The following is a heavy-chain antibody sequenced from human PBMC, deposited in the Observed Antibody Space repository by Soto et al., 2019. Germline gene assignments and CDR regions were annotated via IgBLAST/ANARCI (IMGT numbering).Heavy chain of an antibody. Sequence: QVQLVESGGGVVQPGRSLRLSCAASGFTFSSYAMHWVRRAPGKGLEWMAVMSYDGSNKYYADSVKGRFTISRDNSKNPRYLEMNVLRPAGAALYYCAGDGGDYWGQGTLVIVSS. CDR2: MSYDGSNK. CDR1: GFTFSSYA. CDR3: AGDGGDY. D-gene: IGHD3-16*01. V-gene: IGHV3-30-3*01. J-gene: IGHJ4*02.